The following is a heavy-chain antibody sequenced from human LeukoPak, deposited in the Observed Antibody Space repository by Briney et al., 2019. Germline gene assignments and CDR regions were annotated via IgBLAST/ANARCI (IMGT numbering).Heavy chain of an antibody. D-gene: IGHD1-7*01. CDR2: IYHSGST. V-gene: IGHV4-38-2*02. J-gene: IGHJ5*02. CDR1: GYCISSGYY. Sequence: SETLSLTCTVSGYCISSGYYWGWIRQPPGKGLEWIGSIYHSGSTYYNPSLKSRVTISVDTSKNQFSLKLSSVTAADTAVYYCARAAAGTTLGEFDPWGQGTLVTVSS. CDR3: ARAAAGTTLGEFDP.